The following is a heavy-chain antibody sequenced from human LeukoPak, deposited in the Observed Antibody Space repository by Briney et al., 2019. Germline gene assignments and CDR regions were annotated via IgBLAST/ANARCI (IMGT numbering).Heavy chain of an antibody. J-gene: IGHJ4*02. CDR1: GGSISSYY. D-gene: IGHD2-15*01. CDR2: IYYSGST. V-gene: IGHV4-59*01. CDR3: ARAPGVVRSYCSGGSCYPNYSDY. Sequence: PSETLSLTCTVSGGSISSYYWSWIRQPPGKGLEWIGYIYYSGSTNYNPSLKSRVTISVDTSKNQFSLKLSSVAAADTAVYYCARAPGVVRSYCSGGSCYPNYSDYWGQGTLVTVSS.